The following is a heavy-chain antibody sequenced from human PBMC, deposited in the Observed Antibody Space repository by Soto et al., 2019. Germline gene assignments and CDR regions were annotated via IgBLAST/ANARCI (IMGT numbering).Heavy chain of an antibody. CDR3: ARARRITSFGVDPYYGMDV. J-gene: IGHJ6*02. D-gene: IGHD3-3*01. CDR1: GGSISSGDYY. CDR2: IYYSGST. V-gene: IGHV4-30-4*01. Sequence: SETLSLTCTVSGGSISSGDYYWSWIRQPPGKGLEWIGYIYYSGSTYYNPSLKSRVTISVDTSKNQFSLKLSSVTAADTAVYYCARARRITSFGVDPYYGMDVWGQGTTVTVSS.